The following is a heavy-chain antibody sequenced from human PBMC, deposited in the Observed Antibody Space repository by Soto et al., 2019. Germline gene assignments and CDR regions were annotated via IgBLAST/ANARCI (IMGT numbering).Heavy chain of an antibody. CDR2: ISYDGSNK. Sequence: QVQLVESGGGVVQPGRSLRLSCAASGFTFSSSGMHWVRQAPGKGLEWVAVISYDGSNKYYADSVKGRFTISRDNSKNTLYLQMNSLRAEDTAVYYCAKTFSGSDWGPDYWGQGTLVTVSS. V-gene: IGHV3-30*18. CDR3: AKTFSGSDWGPDY. D-gene: IGHD1-26*01. J-gene: IGHJ4*02. CDR1: GFTFSSSG.